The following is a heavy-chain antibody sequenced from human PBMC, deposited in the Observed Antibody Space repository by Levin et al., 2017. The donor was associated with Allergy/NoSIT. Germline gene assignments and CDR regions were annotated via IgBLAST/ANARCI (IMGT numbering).Heavy chain of an antibody. CDR1: GSSISSGYF. V-gene: IGHV4-38-2*01. D-gene: IGHD3-22*01. CDR2: VWHSGTA. Sequence: PSETLSLTCGVSGSSISSGYFWGWIRQPPGKGLEWLGNVWHSGTAYYNPSLKSRVTVSVDTSKNQLSLRLRSVTAADTAVYYCARVGPYDYDSSAYYPFDYWGQGALVTVSS. J-gene: IGHJ4*02. CDR3: ARVGPYDYDSSAYYPFDY.